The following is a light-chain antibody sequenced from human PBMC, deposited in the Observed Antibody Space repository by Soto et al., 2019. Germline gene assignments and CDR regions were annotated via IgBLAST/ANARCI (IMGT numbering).Light chain of an antibody. CDR2: GAS. Sequence: EIVMTQSPATLSVSPGERATLSCRASQSVRSNLAWYHQKPGQAPRLLIYGASSRATGIPDRFSGSGSGTDFTLTISRLEPEDFAVYYCQQYGSSLITFGQGTRLEIK. V-gene: IGKV3-20*01. J-gene: IGKJ5*01. CDR3: QQYGSSLIT. CDR1: QSVRSN.